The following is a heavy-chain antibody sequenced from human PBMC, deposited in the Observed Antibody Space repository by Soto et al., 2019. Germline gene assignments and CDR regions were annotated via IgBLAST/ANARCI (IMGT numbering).Heavy chain of an antibody. Sequence: ASVKVSCKASGYTFLHYGISWVRQAPGQGLQWVGWISAYNGDRNYAQNFQDRLTLTTDPSTSTAFLELRSLTSDDTAVYFCARDPARSAGLGAFDIWGQGTMVTVSS. CDR1: GYTFLHYG. D-gene: IGHD3-9*01. J-gene: IGHJ3*02. V-gene: IGHV1-18*01. CDR3: ARDPARSAGLGAFDI. CDR2: ISAYNGDR.